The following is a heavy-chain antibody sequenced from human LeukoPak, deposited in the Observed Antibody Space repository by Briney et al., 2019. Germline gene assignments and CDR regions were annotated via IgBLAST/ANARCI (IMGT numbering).Heavy chain of an antibody. D-gene: IGHD3-10*01. CDR3: TRDSGLGNDAFDV. CDR2: TYYRSKWFY. CDR1: GDSLSSNSAA. Sequence: LSQTLSLTCALSGDSLSSNSAAWDWIRQSPSRGLEWLGRTYYRSKWFYDYAVSVKSRITINPDTSKNQFSLLLNSVTPEDTAVYYCTRDSGLGNDAFDVWGQGTMVTVSS. J-gene: IGHJ3*01. V-gene: IGHV6-1*01.